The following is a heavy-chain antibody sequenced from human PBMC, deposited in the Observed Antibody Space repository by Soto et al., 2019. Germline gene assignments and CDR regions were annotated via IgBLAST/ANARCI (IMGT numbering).Heavy chain of an antibody. Sequence: GXSVKVSFNPSGYTFNTYYLHLVRQAPGQALEWMGVIHPSGGGTTYAQKFLGRVTVTRDTSTSTVFMELSSLRSDDTAVYYCARGGHIAVVTASFDYWGQGTLVTVSS. J-gene: IGHJ4*02. CDR3: ARGGHIAVVTASFDY. V-gene: IGHV1-46*02. CDR1: GYTFNTYY. D-gene: IGHD2-21*02. CDR2: IHPSGGGT.